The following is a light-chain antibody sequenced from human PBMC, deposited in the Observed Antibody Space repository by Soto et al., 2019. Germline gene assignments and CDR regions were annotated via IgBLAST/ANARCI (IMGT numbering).Light chain of an antibody. CDR1: QSVSSK. V-gene: IGKV3-15*01. J-gene: IGKJ2*01. CDR3: HQYNDWPPYT. CDR2: GAS. Sequence: EIVMTQSPATLSVSPGERATLSCRASQSVSSKLACYQQAPGQAPRLLIYGASARATGSPARFSGSGSGTEFTLTISSLQSEDFAVDYCHQYNDWPPYTFGQGTKLEIK.